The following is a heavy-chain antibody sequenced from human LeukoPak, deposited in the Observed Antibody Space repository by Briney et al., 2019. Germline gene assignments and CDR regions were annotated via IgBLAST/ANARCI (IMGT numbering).Heavy chain of an antibody. Sequence: ALVKVSCKASGYTFTSYGISWVRQAPGQGLEWMGWISAYNGNTNYAQKLQGRVTMTTDTSTSTAYMELRSLRSDDTAVYYCARSTRYYYDSITPIIADYWGQGTLVTVSS. V-gene: IGHV1-18*01. CDR1: GYTFTSYG. J-gene: IGHJ4*02. CDR3: ARSTRYYYDSITPIIADY. CDR2: ISAYNGNT. D-gene: IGHD3-22*01.